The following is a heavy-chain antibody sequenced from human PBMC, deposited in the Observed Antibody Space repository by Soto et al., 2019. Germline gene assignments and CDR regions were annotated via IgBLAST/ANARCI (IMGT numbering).Heavy chain of an antibody. CDR2: INHSGST. V-gene: IGHV4-34*01. CDR1: GGSFSGYY. J-gene: IGHJ4*02. Sequence: SETLSLTCAVYGGSFSGYYWSWIRQPPGKGLEWIGEINHSGSTNYNPSLKSRVTISVDTSKNQFSLKLSSVTAADTAVYYCARSTQWLVFDYWGQGTRVTVSS. D-gene: IGHD6-19*01. CDR3: ARSTQWLVFDY.